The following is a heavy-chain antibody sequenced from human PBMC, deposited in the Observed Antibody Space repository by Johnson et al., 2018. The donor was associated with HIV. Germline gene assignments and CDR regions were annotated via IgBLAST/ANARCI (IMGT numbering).Heavy chain of an antibody. CDR3: ARDRAYYDFWSGYPENYDAFDI. V-gene: IGHV3-30*02. CDR2: IRSDGSTQ. CDR1: GFTFSNYA. Sequence: QEKLVESGGGVVQPGGSLRLSCATSGFTFSNYAMHWVRQAPGKGLEGVAYIRSDGSTQSYADSVKGRFSIVKDKSQTTLYLQMNSLRAEDTAVYCCARDRAYYDFWSGYPENYDAFDIWGPGTLVTVSS. J-gene: IGHJ3*02. D-gene: IGHD3-3*01.